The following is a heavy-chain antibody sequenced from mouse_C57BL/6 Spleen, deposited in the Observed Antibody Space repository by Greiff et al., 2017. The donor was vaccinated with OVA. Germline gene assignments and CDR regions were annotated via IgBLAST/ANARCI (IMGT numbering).Heavy chain of an antibody. V-gene: IGHV1-5*01. J-gene: IGHJ2*01. CDR3: TSNYYSNYYFDY. CDR2: IYPGNSDT. Sequence: DVQLQESGTVLARPGASVKMSCKTSGYTFTSYWMHWVKQRPGQGLEWIGAIYPGNSDTSYNQKFKGKAKLTAVTSASTAYMELSSLTNEDSAVYYCTSNYYSNYYFDYWGQGTTLTVSS. D-gene: IGHD2-5*01. CDR1: GYTFTSYW.